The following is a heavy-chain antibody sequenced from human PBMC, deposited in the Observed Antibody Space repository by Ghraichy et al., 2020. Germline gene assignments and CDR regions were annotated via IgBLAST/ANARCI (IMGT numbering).Heavy chain of an antibody. V-gene: IGHV6-1*01. CDR3: ARIPSSSSDFANAFDI. J-gene: IGHJ3*02. CDR2: TYYRSKWYN. Sequence: SETLSLTCAISGDSVSSNSAAWNWIRQSPSRGLEWLGRTYYRSKWYNDYAVSVKSRITINPDTSKNQFSLQLNSVTPEDTAVYYCARIPSSSSDFANAFDIWGQGTMVTVSS. CDR1: GDSVSSNSAA. D-gene: IGHD6-6*01.